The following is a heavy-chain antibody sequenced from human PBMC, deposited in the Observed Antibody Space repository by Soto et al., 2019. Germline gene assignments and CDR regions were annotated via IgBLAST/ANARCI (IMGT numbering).Heavy chain of an antibody. CDR3: TTNTGYCSSTSCSFGDYFDY. D-gene: IGHD2-2*01. CDR1: GVTFSNAW. CDR2: IKSKTDGGTT. J-gene: IGHJ4*02. Sequence: PXGSLRLSCAASGVTFSNAWMSWVRQAPGKGLDWVGRIKSKTDGGTTDYAAPVKGRFTISRDDSKNTLYLQMNSLKTEDTAVYYCTTNTGYCSSTSCSFGDYFDYWGQGPLVTVSS. V-gene: IGHV3-15*01.